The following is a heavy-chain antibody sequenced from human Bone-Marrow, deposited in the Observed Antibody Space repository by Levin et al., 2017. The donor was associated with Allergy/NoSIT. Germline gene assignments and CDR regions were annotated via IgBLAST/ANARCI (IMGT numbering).Heavy chain of an antibody. CDR1: GFSLSSSGVG. CDR2: IYWDDAK. CDR3: VQKGSSDAFDM. Sequence: ESGPTLVKPTQTLTLTCTFSGFSLSSSGVGVGWIRQPPGKALEWLALIYWDDAKRYSPPLKSRLTITKDTSKNQVVLTMTNMDPVDTATYYCVQKGSSDAFDMWGQGTMVTVSS. V-gene: IGHV2-5*02. D-gene: IGHD2-15*01. J-gene: IGHJ3*02.